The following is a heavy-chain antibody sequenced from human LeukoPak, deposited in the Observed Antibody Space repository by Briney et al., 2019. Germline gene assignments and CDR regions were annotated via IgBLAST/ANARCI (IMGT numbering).Heavy chain of an antibody. J-gene: IGHJ4*02. CDR3: ATPGTSSWPN. Sequence: PGGSLRLSCAASGFTFSSYGMHWVRQAPGKGLEWVAFIRNDGSNKYYADSVKGRFTISRVNSKNTLYLQMNSLRTEDTAVYYCATPGTSSWPNWGQGTLVTVSS. CDR1: GFTFSSYG. D-gene: IGHD6-13*01. CDR2: IRNDGSNK. V-gene: IGHV3-30*02.